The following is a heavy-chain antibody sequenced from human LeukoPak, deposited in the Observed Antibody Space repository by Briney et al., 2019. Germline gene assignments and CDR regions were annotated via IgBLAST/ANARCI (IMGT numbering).Heavy chain of an antibody. V-gene: IGHV3-74*01. CDR2: INADGSTT. Sequence: GGSLRLSCAASGFTFSSYAMHWVRQAPGKGLVWVSRINADGSTTSYADSVRGRFTISRDNAKNTLYLQMNSLRAEDTAVYYCARGVRRRPDAFDIWGQGTMVTVSS. D-gene: IGHD6-25*01. J-gene: IGHJ3*02. CDR3: ARGVRRRPDAFDI. CDR1: GFTFSSYA.